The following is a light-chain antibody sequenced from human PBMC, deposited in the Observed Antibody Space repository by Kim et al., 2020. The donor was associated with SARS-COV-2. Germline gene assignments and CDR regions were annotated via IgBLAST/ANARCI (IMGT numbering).Light chain of an antibody. J-gene: IGLJ3*02. V-gene: IGLV10-54*04. CDR2: RNN. CDR1: SNNVGYQG. CDR3: SAWDTNLSAWV. Sequence: QAGLTQPPSVFKGLRQTATLTCTGNSNNVGYQGATWLQQHQGHPPKPLFDRNNNRPSGISERFSASRSGNTASLTITGLQPEDEAYYFCSAWDTNLSAWVFGGGTQLTV.